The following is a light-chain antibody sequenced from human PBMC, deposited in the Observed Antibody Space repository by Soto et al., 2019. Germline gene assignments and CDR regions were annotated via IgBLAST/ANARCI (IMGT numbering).Light chain of an antibody. CDR3: SSYTSGSTYV. Sequence: QSVLTQPASVSGSPGQSITISCTGTSSDVGFYNYVSWYQQHPGKAPKVMIYDVSNRPSGVSNRFSGSKSGNTASLTISGLQAEDEADYYCSSYTSGSTYVFGTGTKVTVL. CDR1: SSDVGFYNY. J-gene: IGLJ1*01. CDR2: DVS. V-gene: IGLV2-14*01.